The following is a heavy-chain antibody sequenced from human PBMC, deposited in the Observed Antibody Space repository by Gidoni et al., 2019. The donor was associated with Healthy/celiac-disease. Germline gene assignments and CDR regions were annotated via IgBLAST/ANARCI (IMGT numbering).Heavy chain of an antibody. Sequence: QLTLKESGPTLVKPTQTLTLTCTFSGFSLSTSGVGVGWIRQPPGKSLEWLALIYWNDDKRYSPSLKSRLTITKDTSKNQVVLTMTNMDPVDTATYYGAHSTYDYVWGSYRPPGYWGQGTLVTVSS. CDR1: GFSLSTSGVG. D-gene: IGHD3-16*02. J-gene: IGHJ4*02. CDR2: IYWNDDK. V-gene: IGHV2-5*01. CDR3: AHSTYDYVWGSYRPPGY.